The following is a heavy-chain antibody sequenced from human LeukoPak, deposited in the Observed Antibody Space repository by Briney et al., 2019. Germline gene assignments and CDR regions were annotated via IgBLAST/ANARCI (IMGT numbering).Heavy chain of an antibody. CDR3: ARYCGGGCLPGYYYYYYMDV. CDR2: IYHSGST. Sequence: PSETLSLTCAVSGGSISSRNWWSWVRQPPGKGLEWIGEIYHSGSTNYNPSLKTRVTISVDKSKNQFSLKLSSVTAADTAVYYCARYCGGGCLPGYYYYYYMDVWGKGTTVTVSS. V-gene: IGHV4-4*02. CDR1: GGSISSRNW. D-gene: IGHD2-21*02. J-gene: IGHJ6*03.